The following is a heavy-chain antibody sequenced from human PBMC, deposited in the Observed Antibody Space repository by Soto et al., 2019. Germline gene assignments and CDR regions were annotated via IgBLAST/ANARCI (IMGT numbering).Heavy chain of an antibody. CDR3: AKSGGSRWWFDP. CDR1: GFTFSSYA. J-gene: IGHJ5*02. Sequence: EVHLSESGGGLVQPGGSLRLSCTASGFTFSSYAMSWVRQAPGKGLEWVSVISGSGGSTYYADSVKGRFTISRDNSKNTVYLQMNSLRDEDTAVYYCAKSGGSRWWFDPWGQGTLVTVSS. CDR2: ISGSGGST. V-gene: IGHV3-23*01. D-gene: IGHD2-15*01.